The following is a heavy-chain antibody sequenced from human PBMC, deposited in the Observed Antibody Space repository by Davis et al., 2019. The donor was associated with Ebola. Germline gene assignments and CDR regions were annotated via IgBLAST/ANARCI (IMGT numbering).Heavy chain of an antibody. V-gene: IGHV3-23*01. J-gene: IGHJ4*02. CDR1: GFTFSSYA. Sequence: GEFLKISCAASGFTFSSYAMSWVRQAPGKGLEWVSAISGSGGSTYYADSVKGRFTISRDNSKNTLYLQMNSLRAEDTAVYYCAKDLGGYYSNPLYYFDYWGQGTLVTVSS. CDR2: ISGSGGST. CDR3: AKDLGGYYSNPLYYFDY. D-gene: IGHD4-11*01.